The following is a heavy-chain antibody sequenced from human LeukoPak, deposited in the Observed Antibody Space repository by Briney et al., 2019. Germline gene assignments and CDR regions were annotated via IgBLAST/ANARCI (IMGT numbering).Heavy chain of an antibody. V-gene: IGHV4-59*01. J-gene: IGHJ4*02. Sequence: SETLSLTCTVSGGSINSYYWSWIRQPPGKGLEWIGHMYYSGGTNYNPPLKSRVAISVDTSKNQFSLKLSSVTAADTAVYYCTRRCKDAYTLYCFDYWGQGTLVTVSS. CDR3: TRRCKDAYTLYCFDY. CDR2: MYYSGGT. D-gene: IGHD5-24*01. CDR1: GGSINSYY.